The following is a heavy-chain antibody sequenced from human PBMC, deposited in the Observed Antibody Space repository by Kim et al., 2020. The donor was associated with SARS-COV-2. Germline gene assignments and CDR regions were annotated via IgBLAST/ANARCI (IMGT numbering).Heavy chain of an antibody. Sequence: EKYYVDSVKGRFTISRDNAKNSLYLQMNSLRAEDTAVYYCARESSGYYDKWGQGTLVTVSS. CDR2: EK. CDR3: ARESSGYYDK. V-gene: IGHV3-7*03. D-gene: IGHD3-22*01. J-gene: IGHJ4*02.